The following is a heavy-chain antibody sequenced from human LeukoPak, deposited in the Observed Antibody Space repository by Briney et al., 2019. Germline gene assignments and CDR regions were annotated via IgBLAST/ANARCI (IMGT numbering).Heavy chain of an antibody. CDR2: IKSKSDGGTI. CDR3: TTRRQDGW. CDR1: GFTFSDAW. Sequence: GGSLRLSCVGSGFTFSDAWMCWVRQAPGKGLEWVGRIKSKSDGGTIDYAAPVKGRFTISRDDTRNTLYLQMNSLKTEDTAVYYCTTRRQDGWWGQGTLVTVS. J-gene: IGHJ4*02. D-gene: IGHD2-15*01. V-gene: IGHV3-15*01.